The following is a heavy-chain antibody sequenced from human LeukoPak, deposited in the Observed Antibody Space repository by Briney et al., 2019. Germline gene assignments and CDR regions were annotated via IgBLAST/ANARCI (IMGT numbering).Heavy chain of an antibody. Sequence: GRSLRLSCAASGFTFSNYAMHWVRQAPGKGLEWVAVISYDGSNKYYADSVKGRFTISRDNSKNTLYLQMNSLRAEDTAVYYCARDRPTVVRGVLVYWGQGTLVTVSS. CDR3: ARDRPTVVRGVLVY. V-gene: IGHV3-30-3*01. J-gene: IGHJ4*02. D-gene: IGHD3-10*01. CDR1: GFTFSNYA. CDR2: ISYDGSNK.